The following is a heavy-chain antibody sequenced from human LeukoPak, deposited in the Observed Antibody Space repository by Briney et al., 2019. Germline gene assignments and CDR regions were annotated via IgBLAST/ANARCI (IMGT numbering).Heavy chain of an antibody. CDR2: IYYSGST. D-gene: IGHD7-27*01. V-gene: IGHV4-59*01. Sequence: SETLSLTCTVSGGSISSYYWSWIRQPPGKGLEWIGYIYYSGSTNYNPSLKSRVTITVDTSKDQFSLKLSSVTAADTAVYYCARVTGDYFDYWGQGTLVTVSS. CDR3: ARVTGDYFDY. CDR1: GGSISSYY. J-gene: IGHJ4*02.